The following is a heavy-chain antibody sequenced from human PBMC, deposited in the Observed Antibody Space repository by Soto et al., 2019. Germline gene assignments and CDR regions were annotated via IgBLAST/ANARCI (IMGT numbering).Heavy chain of an antibody. CDR1: GASIRSSY. D-gene: IGHD3-22*01. Sequence: SETLSLTCTVSGASIRSSYCSWIRQPPGQGLEWLGYIHDSGSTRYNPSLNSRATMSIDTSKNQISLKVSSVTAADTALYSCARSVTTYASPFDSWGHGTLVTVPS. CDR3: ARSVTTYASPFDS. CDR2: IHDSGST. J-gene: IGHJ4*01. V-gene: IGHV4-59*01.